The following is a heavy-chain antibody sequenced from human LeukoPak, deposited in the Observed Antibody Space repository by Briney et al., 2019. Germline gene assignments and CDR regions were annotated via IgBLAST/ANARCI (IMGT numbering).Heavy chain of an antibody. V-gene: IGHV3-48*01. CDR3: SRDLGWYAWAIDY. Sequence: GGALRLSCAASGFTFCRYIMNLGRQAPGKGLEWVSYISSSSSTIYYADSLKSRFTISRDNAQNSLYLQMKSVRAEDTAVYYCSRDLGWYAWAIDYWGKGTLVTVSS. CDR1: GFTFCRYI. CDR2: ISSSSSTI. J-gene: IGHJ4*02. D-gene: IGHD3-16*01.